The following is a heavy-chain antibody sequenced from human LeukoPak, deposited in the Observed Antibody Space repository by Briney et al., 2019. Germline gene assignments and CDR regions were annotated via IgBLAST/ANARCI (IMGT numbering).Heavy chain of an antibody. CDR2: IYHSGNT. CDR3: ARVGIVLVTGSNWVDP. D-gene: IGHD3-22*01. V-gene: IGHV4-4*02. Sequence: SETLSLTCAVSGGSISSTNWWSWVRQPPGKGLEWIGEIYHSGNTNYNPSLKSRVTLSVDKSKNQFSLKLSSVTAADTAVYYCARVGIVLVTGSNWVDPWGQGTLVTVSS. J-gene: IGHJ5*02. CDR1: GGSISSTNW.